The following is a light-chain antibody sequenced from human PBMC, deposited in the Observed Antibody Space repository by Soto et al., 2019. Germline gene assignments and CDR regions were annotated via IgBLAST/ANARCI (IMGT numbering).Light chain of an antibody. CDR2: KAS. CDR1: QSISSW. Sequence: DIQMTQSPSTLSASVGDRVTITCRASQSISSWLAWYQQKPGTAPQLLIYKASTLQSGVPSRFSGSGSGTEFTLTISSLQPDDSATYYCQQYNDNWTFGQGTKV. CDR3: QQYNDNWT. J-gene: IGKJ1*01. V-gene: IGKV1-5*03.